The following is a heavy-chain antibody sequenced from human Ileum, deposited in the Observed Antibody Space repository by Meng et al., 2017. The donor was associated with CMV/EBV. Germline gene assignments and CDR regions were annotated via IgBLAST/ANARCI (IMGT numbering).Heavy chain of an antibody. D-gene: IGHD2-2*01. Sequence: SLSSGDDSWSWIRQPPGKGLEWIGFTKYSGRTYYNPSLTSRVTISLDTSANHFSLTLSSVTAADTAVYYCARTEDCTSTSCYTGFDPWGQGTLVTVSS. CDR3: ARTEDCTSTSCYTGFDP. CDR1: SLSSGDDS. CDR2: TKYSGRT. V-gene: IGHV4-30-4*08. J-gene: IGHJ5*02.